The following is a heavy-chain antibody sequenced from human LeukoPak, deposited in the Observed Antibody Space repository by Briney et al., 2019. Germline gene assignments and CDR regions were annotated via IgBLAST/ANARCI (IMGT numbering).Heavy chain of an antibody. J-gene: IGHJ4*02. D-gene: IGHD5-18*01. Sequence: PGGSLRLSCAASGFTFSSYWMSLVRQAPGKGLEWVANIKQDGSEKYYVDSVKGRFTVSRDNAKNSLYLQMNSLRAEDTAVYYCASFAAMVTTGFDYWGQGTLVTVSS. CDR1: GFTFSSYW. CDR2: IKQDGSEK. V-gene: IGHV3-7*01. CDR3: ASFAAMVTTGFDY.